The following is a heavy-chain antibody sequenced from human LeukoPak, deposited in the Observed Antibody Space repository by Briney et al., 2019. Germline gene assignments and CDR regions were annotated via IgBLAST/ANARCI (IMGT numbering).Heavy chain of an antibody. CDR3: ARVRVATTYYFDY. CDR2: IYSGGST. D-gene: IGHD5-12*01. J-gene: IGHJ4*02. V-gene: IGHV3-66*02. Sequence: PGGSLRLSCAASGFTVSSNCMSWVRQAPGKGLEWVSVIYSGGSTFYADSAKGRFTISRDNSKNTLYLQMNSLRAEDTAVYYCARVRVATTYYFDYWGQGTLVTVSS. CDR1: GFTVSSNC.